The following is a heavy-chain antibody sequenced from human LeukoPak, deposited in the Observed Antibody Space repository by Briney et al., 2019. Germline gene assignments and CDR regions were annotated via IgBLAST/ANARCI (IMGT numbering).Heavy chain of an antibody. CDR1: GGTFSSYA. Sequence: SVKVSCKASGGTFSSYAISWVRQAPGQGLEWMGGIIPIFGTANYAQKFQGRVTITADESTSTAYMELSSLRSEDTAVYYCARDPHDSSGWAYSVYWGQGTLVTVSS. V-gene: IGHV1-69*13. D-gene: IGHD6-19*01. CDR2: IIPIFGTA. CDR3: ARDPHDSSGWAYSVY. J-gene: IGHJ4*02.